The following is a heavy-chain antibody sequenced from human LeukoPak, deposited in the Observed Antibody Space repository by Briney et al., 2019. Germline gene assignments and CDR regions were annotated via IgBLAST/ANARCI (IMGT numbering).Heavy chain of an antibody. V-gene: IGHV3-30*18. CDR1: GFTFSSYG. J-gene: IGHJ4*02. CDR2: ISYDGSNK. Sequence: QPGGSLRLSCAASGFTFSSYGMHWVRQAPGKGLEWVAVISYDGSNKYYADSVKGRFTISRDNSKNTLYLQMNSLRAEDTAVYYCAKGRYCSSGSCYFGFDYWGQGTLVTVSS. D-gene: IGHD2-15*01. CDR3: AKGRYCSSGSCYFGFDY.